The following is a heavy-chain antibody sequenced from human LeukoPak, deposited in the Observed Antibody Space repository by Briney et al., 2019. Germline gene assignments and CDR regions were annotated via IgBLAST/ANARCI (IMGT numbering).Heavy chain of an antibody. V-gene: IGHV3-53*01. J-gene: IGHJ4*02. D-gene: IGHD3-16*02. Sequence: GGCLRLSCASSGFTDSSNYMSWVRQAAGKGLEWVSLIYCDGNKYNAHCVQGRFTISRDNCKNTLYLQRNSLRAEDTAVYYCARDYPCFDYWGQGTLVT. CDR3: ARDYPCFDY. CDR2: IYCDGNK. CDR1: GFTDSSNY.